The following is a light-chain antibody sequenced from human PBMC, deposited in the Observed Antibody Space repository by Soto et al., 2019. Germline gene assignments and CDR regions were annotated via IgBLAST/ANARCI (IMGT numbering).Light chain of an antibody. V-gene: IGKV3-20*01. J-gene: IGKJ5*01. CDR3: QQLHDYPIT. CDR2: GIS. CDR1: QTVTSNY. Sequence: EVVLTQSPGTLSLSPVERATLSCRASQTVTSNYLAWYQQKPGQAPRLLIYGISKRATDIPDRFSGSGSGTEFTLTISSLQPDDFATYYCQQLHDYPITFGQGTRLEIK.